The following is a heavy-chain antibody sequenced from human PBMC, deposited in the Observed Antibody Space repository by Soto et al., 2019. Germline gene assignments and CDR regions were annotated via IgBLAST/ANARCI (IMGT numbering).Heavy chain of an antibody. V-gene: IGHV1-2*04. CDR2: INPNSGGT. J-gene: IGHJ4*02. CDR1: GYTFTGYY. CDR3: ARGSGIAAAGTSPYYFDY. Sequence: ASVKVSCKASGYTFTGYYMHWVRQAPGQGLEGMGWINPNSGGTNYAQKFQGWVTMTRDTSISTAYMELSRLRADDTAVYYCARGSGIAAAGTSPYYFDYWGQGTLVTVSS. D-gene: IGHD6-13*01.